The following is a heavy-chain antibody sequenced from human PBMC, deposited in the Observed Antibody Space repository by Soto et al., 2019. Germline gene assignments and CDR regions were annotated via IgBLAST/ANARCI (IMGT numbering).Heavy chain of an antibody. CDR2: ISSGGGSP. CDR1: GFTFSGYA. CDR3: AKGDGRIVPRHFNY. Sequence: EVQLLESGGGLVQPGGSLRLSCAASGFTFSGYAMSWVRQAPGKGLEWVSGISSGGGSPYNADSVKGRFTISRDNSKNTLYLQMSSLRADGTAVYYSAKGDGRIVPRHFNYWGQETLVTVSS. J-gene: IGHJ4*02. D-gene: IGHD6-6*01. V-gene: IGHV3-23*01.